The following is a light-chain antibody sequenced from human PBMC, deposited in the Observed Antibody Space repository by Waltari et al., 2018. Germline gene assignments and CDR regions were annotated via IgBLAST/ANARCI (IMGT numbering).Light chain of an antibody. Sequence: QLVLTQSPSASASLGASVNLPCTPRGGPIYYAITWHPQQPEKGPRYLIKVNTDGSHNKGDGIPHRFSGSGAGAERYLTISSLQSEDEAEYYCQTWGTGIQVFGGGTRLTVL. CDR1: GGPIYYA. CDR2: VNTDGSH. CDR3: QTWGTGIQV. V-gene: IGLV4-69*01. J-gene: IGLJ2*01.